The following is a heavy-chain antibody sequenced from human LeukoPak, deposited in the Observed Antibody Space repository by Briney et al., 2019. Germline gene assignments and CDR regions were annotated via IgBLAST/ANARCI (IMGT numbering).Heavy chain of an antibody. CDR2: ISSSSSYI. Sequence: GGSLRLSCAASGFTFSSYGMHWVRQAPGKGLEWVSSISSSSSYIYYADSVKGRFTISRDNAQNSLYLQMNSLRAEDTAVYYCARVLHPRFGDYGPFDYWGQGTLVTVSS. J-gene: IGHJ4*02. CDR1: GFTFSSYG. CDR3: ARVLHPRFGDYGPFDY. D-gene: IGHD4-17*01. V-gene: IGHV3-21*01.